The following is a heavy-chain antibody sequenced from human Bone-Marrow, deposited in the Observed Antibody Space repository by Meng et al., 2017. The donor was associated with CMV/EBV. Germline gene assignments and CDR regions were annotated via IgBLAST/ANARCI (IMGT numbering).Heavy chain of an antibody. J-gene: IGHJ6*02. Sequence: GESLKISCKGSGYSFTSYWIGWVRQMPGKGLEWMGIIYPGDSDTRYSPFFQGQVTISADKSISTAYLQWSSLKASDTAMYYCARQSRGPDYYYYSGMDVWGQGTTVTFSS. D-gene: IGHD3-10*01. CDR2: IYPGDSDT. CDR3: ARQSRGPDYYYYSGMDV. CDR1: GYSFTSYW. V-gene: IGHV5-51*01.